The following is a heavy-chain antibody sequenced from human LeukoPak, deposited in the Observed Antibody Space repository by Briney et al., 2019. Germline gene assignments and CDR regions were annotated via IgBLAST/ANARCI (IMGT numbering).Heavy chain of an antibody. CDR1: GFTFSSYG. V-gene: IGHV3-30*03. CDR3: ASPGDPGAFDI. CDR2: ISYDGSNK. D-gene: IGHD4-17*01. Sequence: PGRSLRLSCAASGFTFSSYGMHWVRQAPGKGLEWVAVISYDGSNKYYADSVKGRFTISRDNSKNTLYLQMNSLRAEDTAVYYCASPGDPGAFDIWGQGTMVTVSS. J-gene: IGHJ3*02.